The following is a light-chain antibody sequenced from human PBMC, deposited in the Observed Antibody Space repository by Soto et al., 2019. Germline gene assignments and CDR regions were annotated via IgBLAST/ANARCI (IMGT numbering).Light chain of an antibody. J-gene: IGKJ1*01. CDR1: QDISSY. CDR2: AAS. V-gene: IGKV1-8*01. Sequence: AIRLTQSPSSLSASTGDRITITCRASQDISSYLVWYQQIPGKAPKVLIHAASTLQGGVSSRFSGSGSGTDFTLTINGLQSEDFATYYCQHHYSYPWTFGQGTKV. CDR3: QHHYSYPWT.